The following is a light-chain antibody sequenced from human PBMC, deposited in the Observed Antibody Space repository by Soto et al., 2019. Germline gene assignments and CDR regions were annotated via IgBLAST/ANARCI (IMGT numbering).Light chain of an antibody. V-gene: IGKV3-20*01. J-gene: IGKJ2*01. CDR3: QQYGSSPYT. CDR1: QSVSSTY. CDR2: GAS. Sequence: EIGLTQSPGTLSLSPGERATLSCRARQSVSSTYLAWYQQKPGQAPRLLIYGASRRATGIPDRFSGSGSGTAVTLTISRLEPEDFAVEYCQQYGSSPYTFGRGTKLEIK.